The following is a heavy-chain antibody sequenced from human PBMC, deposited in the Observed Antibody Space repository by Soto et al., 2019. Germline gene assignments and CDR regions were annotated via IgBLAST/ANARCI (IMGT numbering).Heavy chain of an antibody. D-gene: IGHD3-10*01. CDR1: GFTFSSYA. CDR2: ISYNGSNK. Sequence: GGSLRLSCAASGFTFSSYAMHWVRQAPGKGLEWVAVISYNGSNKYYADSVKGRFTISRDNSKNTLYLQMNSLRAEDTAVYYCARVHYGSEEYYYYGMDVWGQVTTVTV. J-gene: IGHJ6*02. V-gene: IGHV3-30-3*01. CDR3: ARVHYGSEEYYYYGMDV.